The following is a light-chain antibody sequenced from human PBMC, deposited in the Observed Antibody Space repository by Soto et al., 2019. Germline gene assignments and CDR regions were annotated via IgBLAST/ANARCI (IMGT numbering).Light chain of an antibody. J-gene: IGKJ4*01. V-gene: IGKV4-1*01. CDR3: HQYYSIPLT. CDR1: RSLLHSSNNENH. Sequence: DIAMTQSPDSLSVSLGERATINCKASRSLLHSSNNENHLAWYQQKPGQPPKLLIYWASTRESGVPDRFTGSGSETDFSLTISGLQAEGVAVYYCHQYYSIPLTFGGGTKVELK. CDR2: WAS.